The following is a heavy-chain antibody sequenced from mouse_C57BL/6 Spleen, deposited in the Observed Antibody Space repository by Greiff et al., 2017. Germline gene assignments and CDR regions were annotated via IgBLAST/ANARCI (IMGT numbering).Heavy chain of an antibody. D-gene: IGHD3-3*01. J-gene: IGHJ2*01. CDR1: GFTFSSYA. CDR2: ISSGGDYI. V-gene: IGHV5-9-1*02. Sequence: EVQGVESGEGLVKPGGSLKLSCAASGFTFSSYAMSWVRQTPVQRLEWVAYISSGGDYIHYADTVKGRFTISRDNARNTLYLQLSSLKSEDTAVYYCRGVGGHYFDYWGQGTTLTVSS. CDR3: RGVGGHYFDY.